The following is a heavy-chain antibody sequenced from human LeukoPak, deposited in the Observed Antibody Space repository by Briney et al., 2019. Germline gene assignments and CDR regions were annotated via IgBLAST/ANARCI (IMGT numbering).Heavy chain of an antibody. Sequence: SVKVSCKASGGTFSSYAISWVRQAPGQGLEWMGGIIPIFGTANYAQKFQGRVTITADESTSTAYMELSSLRSEDTAVYYCARDSQRDGYDLYYYYMDVWGKGTTVTISS. CDR2: IIPIFGTA. D-gene: IGHD5-24*01. CDR1: GGTFSSYA. CDR3: ARDSQRDGYDLYYYYMDV. V-gene: IGHV1-69*01. J-gene: IGHJ6*03.